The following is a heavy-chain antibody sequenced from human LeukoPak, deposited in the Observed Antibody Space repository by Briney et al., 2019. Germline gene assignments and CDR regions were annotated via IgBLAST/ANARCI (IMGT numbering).Heavy chain of an antibody. CDR1: GGSFSGYY. CDR2: IYYSGST. J-gene: IGHJ6*03. V-gene: IGHV4-59*01. CDR3: ARARGYDNSAPIRGYYYYYMDV. D-gene: IGHD3-22*01. Sequence: SETLSLTCAVYGGSFSGYYWSWIRQPPGKGLEWIGYIYYSGSTNYNPSLKSRVTISVDTSKNQFSLKLSSVTAADTAVYYCARARGYDNSAPIRGYYYYYMDVWGKGTTVTVSS.